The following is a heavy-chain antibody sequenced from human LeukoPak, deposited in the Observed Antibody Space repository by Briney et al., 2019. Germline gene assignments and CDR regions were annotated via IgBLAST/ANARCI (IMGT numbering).Heavy chain of an antibody. Sequence: SETLSLTCTVSGASISSYYWSWIRQPPGKGLEWIGCIYDSGTTYYNSSLKSRVTISVDTSKNQFSLKLSSVTAADTAVYYCARSITSTWTGDYWGQGTTVTVSS. CDR2: IYDSGTT. V-gene: IGHV4-59*01. CDR3: ARSITSTWTGDY. J-gene: IGHJ4*01. D-gene: IGHD5-24*01. CDR1: GASISSYY.